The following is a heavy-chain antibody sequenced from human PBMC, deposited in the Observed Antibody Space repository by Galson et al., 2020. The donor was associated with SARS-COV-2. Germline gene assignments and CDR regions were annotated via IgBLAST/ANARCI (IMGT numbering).Heavy chain of an antibody. CDR2: IYPGDSDT. V-gene: IGHV5-51*01. Sequence: GGSPKILCQGSGFSFTSYWHGRVRQMPGKGPEGMGIIYPGDSDTIHSPSLQGQVTIPADKSISTANLKWSRLKASDTAMYYGASSYLRASPGKQAAGAPDAFDIWGQGTMVTVSS. CDR1: GFSFTSYW. J-gene: IGHJ3*02. CDR3: ASSYLRASPGKQAAGAPDAFDI. D-gene: IGHD1-26*01.